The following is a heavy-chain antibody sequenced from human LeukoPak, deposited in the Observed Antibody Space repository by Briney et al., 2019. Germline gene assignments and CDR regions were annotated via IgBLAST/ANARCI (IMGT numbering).Heavy chain of an antibody. CDR3: AKDHMPPEYFDSNGHYFDY. D-gene: IGHD3-9*01. J-gene: IGHJ4*02. V-gene: IGHV3-30*18. CDR2: ISYDGSNK. Sequence: GGSLRLSCAASGFTFSSYGMHWVRQAPGKGLEWVAVISYDGSNKYYADSVKGRFTISRDNSKNTLYLQMNSLRAEDTAVYYCAKDHMPPEYFDSNGHYFDYWGQGTLVTVSS. CDR1: GFTFSSYG.